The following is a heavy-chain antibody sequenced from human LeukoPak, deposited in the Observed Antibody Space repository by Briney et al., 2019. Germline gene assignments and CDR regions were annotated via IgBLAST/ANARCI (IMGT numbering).Heavy chain of an antibody. CDR3: ARVRGYCSSTSCYRVYYFDY. CDR1: GYTFTGYY. D-gene: IGHD2-2*01. CDR2: INPNSGGT. Sequence: ASVKVSCKASGYTFTGYYMHWVRQAPGQGLEWMGWINPNSGGTNYAQKFQGRVTMTRDTSISTAYMELSSLRSEDTAVYYCARVRGYCSSTSCYRVYYFDYWGQGTLVTVSS. J-gene: IGHJ4*02. V-gene: IGHV1-2*02.